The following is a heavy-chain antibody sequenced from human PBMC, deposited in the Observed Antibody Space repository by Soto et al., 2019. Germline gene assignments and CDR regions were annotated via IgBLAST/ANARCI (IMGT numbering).Heavy chain of an antibody. J-gene: IGHJ3*02. V-gene: IGHV3-30-3*01. D-gene: IGHD3-22*01. CDR2: ISYDGSNK. CDR1: GFTFSSYA. CDR3: ARGWYYYDSSGYYAQHPHDAFDI. Sequence: GGSLRLSCAASGFTFSSYAMHWVRQAPGKGLEWVAVISYDGSNKYYADSVKGRFTISRDNSKNTLYLQMNSLRAEDTAVYYCARGWYYYDSSGYYAQHPHDAFDIWGQGTMVTVSS.